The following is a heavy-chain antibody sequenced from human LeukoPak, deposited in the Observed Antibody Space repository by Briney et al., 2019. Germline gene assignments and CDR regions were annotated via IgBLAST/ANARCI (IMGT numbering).Heavy chain of an antibody. CDR1: GFTFDDYA. D-gene: IGHD1-7*01. CDR3: AKGGNYGNDYFDY. J-gene: IGHJ4*02. CDR2: ISWNSGGI. V-gene: IGHV3-9*01. Sequence: PGGSLRLSCAASGFTFDDYAMHWVRQAPGKGLEWVSGISWNSGGIGYADSVKGRFTISRDNANNSLYLQMNSLRAEDTALYYCAKGGNYGNDYFDYWGQGTLVTVSS.